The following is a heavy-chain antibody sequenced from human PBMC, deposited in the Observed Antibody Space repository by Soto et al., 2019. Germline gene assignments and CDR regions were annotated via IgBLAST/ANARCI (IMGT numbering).Heavy chain of an antibody. D-gene: IGHD2-2*01. Sequence: ASVKVSCKASGSTFTGYYIHWVRQAPGQGLEWMGGINPNSGASNYAQKFQGRVTMTRDTSISTGYMELSRLRSDDTAVYYCARYCSSTSCQCDPWGQGTRVTVSS. CDR3: ARYCSSTSCQCDP. CDR2: INPNSGAS. J-gene: IGHJ5*02. CDR1: GSTFTGYY. V-gene: IGHV1-2*02.